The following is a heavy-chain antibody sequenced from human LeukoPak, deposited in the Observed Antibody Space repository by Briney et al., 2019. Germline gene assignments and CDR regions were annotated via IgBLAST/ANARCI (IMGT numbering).Heavy chain of an antibody. D-gene: IGHD2/OR15-2a*01. Sequence: GASVKVSCKASGYTFTSYYMHWVRQAPGQGLEWMGIINPSGGSTSYAQKFQGRVTMTRDTSTSTVYMELSSLRSEDTAVYYCARVSKPGWYDYYYMDVWGKGTTVTVSS. J-gene: IGHJ6*03. CDR2: INPSGGST. CDR1: GYTFTSYY. V-gene: IGHV1-46*01. CDR3: ARVSKPGWYDYYYMDV.